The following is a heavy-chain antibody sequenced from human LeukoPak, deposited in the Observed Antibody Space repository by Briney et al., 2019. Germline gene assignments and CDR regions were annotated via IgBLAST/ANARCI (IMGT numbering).Heavy chain of an antibody. V-gene: IGHV4-59*08. D-gene: IGHD2-15*01. CDR1: GGSISAY. CDR2: IHYSGTT. CDR3: ARQYCSGVNCYPFFDS. J-gene: IGHJ4*02. Sequence: SETLSLTCTVSGGSISAYWSWIRQPPGKALEWIGFIHYSGTTNYNPSPKSRVTISIDTSKNQFSLRLTSVTAAAAALNFCARQYCSGVNCYPFFDSWGQGTLVTVSS.